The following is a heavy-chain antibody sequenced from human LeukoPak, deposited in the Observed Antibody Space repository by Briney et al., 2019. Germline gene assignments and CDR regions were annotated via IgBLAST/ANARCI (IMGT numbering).Heavy chain of an antibody. CDR3: ARGGGPSPFDY. CDR2: IYHSGST. Sequence: SGTLSLTCAVSGGSISSSTSWGWVRQPPAKGLEWIGEIYHSGSTNYNPSLKSRVTISVDKSKHQFSLKLTSVTAADTAVYYCARGGGPSPFDYWGQGTLVTVSS. J-gene: IGHJ4*02. CDR1: GGSISSSTS. V-gene: IGHV4-4*02. D-gene: IGHD1-26*01.